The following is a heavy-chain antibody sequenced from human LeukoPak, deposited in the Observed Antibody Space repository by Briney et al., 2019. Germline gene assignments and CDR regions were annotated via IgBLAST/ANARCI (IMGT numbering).Heavy chain of an antibody. CDR1: GDSINSYY. V-gene: IGHV4-59*01. Sequence: PSETLSLTCTVSGDSINSYYWSWIRQPPGKGLEWIGYISYSGSTNYNPSLKSRVTISEDTSKNQFSLKLSSVTAADTAVYYCARGAYCSSISCSAGNWFDPWGQGTLVTVSS. CDR2: ISYSGST. CDR3: ARGAYCSSISCSAGNWFDP. D-gene: IGHD2-2*01. J-gene: IGHJ5*02.